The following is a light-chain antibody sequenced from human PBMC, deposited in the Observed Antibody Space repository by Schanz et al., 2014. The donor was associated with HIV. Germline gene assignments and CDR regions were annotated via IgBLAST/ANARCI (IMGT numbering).Light chain of an antibody. J-gene: IGLJ1*01. CDR2: DVS. CDR1: SIDVGGYDY. CDR3: SSYTSISTLV. Sequence: QSVLTQPASLSGSPGQSITISCTGTSIDVGGYDYVSWYQQHPDKAPRLIIYDVSNRPSGVSSRFSGSKSGSAASLTISGLQAEDEADYYCSSYTSISTLVFGTGTKLTVL. V-gene: IGLV2-14*03.